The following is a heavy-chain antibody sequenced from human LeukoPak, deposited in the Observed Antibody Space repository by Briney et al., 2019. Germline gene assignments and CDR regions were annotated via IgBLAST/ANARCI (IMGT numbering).Heavy chain of an antibody. J-gene: IGHJ5*02. D-gene: IGHD6-6*01. V-gene: IGHV4-59*02. CDR3: ARRIAARPRGYWFDP. Sequence: SETLSLTCSVSGGSVRSYYWSWIRQPPGKGLEWTGYIHYSGSTNYNPSLKSRVTISVDASKNQFSLKVSSVTAADTAVYYCARRIAARPRGYWFDPWGQGTLVTVSS. CDR2: IHYSGST. CDR1: GGSVRSYY.